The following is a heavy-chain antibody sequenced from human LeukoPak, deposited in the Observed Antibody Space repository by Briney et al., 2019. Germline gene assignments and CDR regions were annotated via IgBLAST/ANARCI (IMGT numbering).Heavy chain of an antibody. Sequence: SETPSLTCTVSGGSLSSYYWSWIRQPAGKGLEWIGRIYTSGSTNYNPSLKSRVTMSVDTSKNQFSLKLSSVTAADTAVYYCARIRSVYGGNGDWYFDLWGRGTLVTVSS. CDR3: ARIRSVYGGNGDWYFDL. CDR1: GGSLSSYY. D-gene: IGHD4-23*01. J-gene: IGHJ2*01. CDR2: IYTSGST. V-gene: IGHV4-4*07.